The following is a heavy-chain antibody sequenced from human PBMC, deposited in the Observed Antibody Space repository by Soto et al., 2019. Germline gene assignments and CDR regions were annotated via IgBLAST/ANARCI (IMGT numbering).Heavy chain of an antibody. V-gene: IGHV1-3*01. CDR3: ARDPGGGKAGY. D-gene: IGHD1-26*01. CDR1: GYTFTSYA. Sequence: QVQLVQSGAEVKKPGASVKVSCKASGYTFTSYAMHWVRQAPGQRLEWMGWINAGNGNTKYSQKFQGRVTITGDTSASTAYMELSSLRSEDTAVYYCARDPGGGKAGYWGQGTLVTVSS. CDR2: INAGNGNT. J-gene: IGHJ4*02.